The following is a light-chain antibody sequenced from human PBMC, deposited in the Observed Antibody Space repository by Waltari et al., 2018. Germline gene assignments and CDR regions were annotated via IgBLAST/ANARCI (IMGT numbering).Light chain of an antibody. CDR3: QQYNDLWT. V-gene: IGKV3D-7*01. CDR2: SAY. Sequence: EIVVTQSPATLSLSPGETATLSCRASQSVGSYLAWYQQKPGQAPKLLVHSAYFRATGIPGSFSGSGSRTDFTLTISSLEPEDVGVYHCQQYNDLWTFGQGTKVEIK. J-gene: IGKJ1*01. CDR1: QSVGSY.